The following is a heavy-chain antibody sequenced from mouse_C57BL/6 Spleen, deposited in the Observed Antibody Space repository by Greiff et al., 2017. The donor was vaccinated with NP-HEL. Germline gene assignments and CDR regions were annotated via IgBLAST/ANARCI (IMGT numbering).Heavy chain of an antibody. D-gene: IGHD2-3*01. Sequence: VQLQQPGAELVRPGTSVKLSCKASGYTFTSYWMHWVKQRPGQGLEWIGVIDPSDSYTNYNQKFKGKATLTVYTSSSTAYMQLSSLTSEDSAVXYCARDDGGDWDWGKGTTLTVS. J-gene: IGHJ2*01. CDR3: ARDDGGDWD. V-gene: IGHV1-59*01. CDR2: IDPSDSYT. CDR1: GYTFTSYW.